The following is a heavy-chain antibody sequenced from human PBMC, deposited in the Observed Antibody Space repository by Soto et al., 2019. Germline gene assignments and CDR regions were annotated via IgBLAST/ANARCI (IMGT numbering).Heavy chain of an antibody. CDR1: GGTFSSYA. V-gene: IGHV1-69*06. D-gene: IGHD2-15*01. Sequence: QVQLVQSGAEVKKPGSSVKVSCKASGGTFSSYAISWVRQAPGQGLEWMGGVIPSFGTANYAQKCQGRVTITADKPTSTAYMELSSLRSEDTAGYYCALEWGVCSGGSCPTDYWGQGTLVTVSS. J-gene: IGHJ4*02. CDR3: ALEWGVCSGGSCPTDY. CDR2: VIPSFGTA.